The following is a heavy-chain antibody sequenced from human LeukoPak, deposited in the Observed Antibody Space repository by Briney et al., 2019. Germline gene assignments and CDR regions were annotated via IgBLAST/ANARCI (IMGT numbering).Heavy chain of an antibody. Sequence: TGGSLRLSCAASGFTFSSYAMSWVRQAPGKGLEWVSSISSSSSYIYYADSVKGRFTISRDNAKNSLYLQMNSLRAEDTAAYYCARSRPGVELYDYWGQGTLVTVSS. D-gene: IGHD1-26*01. CDR3: ARSRPGVELYDY. J-gene: IGHJ4*02. V-gene: IGHV3-21*01. CDR1: GFTFSSYA. CDR2: ISSSSSYI.